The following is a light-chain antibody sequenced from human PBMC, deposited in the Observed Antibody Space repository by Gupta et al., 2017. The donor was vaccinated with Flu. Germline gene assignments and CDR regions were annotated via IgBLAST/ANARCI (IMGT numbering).Light chain of an antibody. CDR2: GAS. V-gene: IGKV3-20*01. J-gene: IGKJ2*02. CDR3: QQDGSSHGT. CDR1: QSVRSSY. Sequence: GTLYLSPGERATLSCRASQSVRSSYLAWYQQKPGQAPRLLIYGASNRATGIPDRFSGSGSGTDFTLTISRLEPEDFAVYYCQQDGSSHGTFGQGTKLEIK.